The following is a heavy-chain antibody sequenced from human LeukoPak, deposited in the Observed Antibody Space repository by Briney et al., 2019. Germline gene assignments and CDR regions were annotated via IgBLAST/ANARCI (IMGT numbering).Heavy chain of an antibody. CDR2: ISAYNGNT. J-gene: IGHJ4*02. CDR3: ARGPNYASGSYDNEVFDY. CDR1: GYTFTSYG. V-gene: IGHV1-18*01. Sequence: ASVKVSRKASGYTFTSYGISWVRQAPGQGLEWMGWISAYNGNTNYAQKLQGRVTMTTDTSTSTAYMELRSLRSDDTAVYYCARGPNYASGSYDNEVFDYWGQGTLVTVSS. D-gene: IGHD3-10*01.